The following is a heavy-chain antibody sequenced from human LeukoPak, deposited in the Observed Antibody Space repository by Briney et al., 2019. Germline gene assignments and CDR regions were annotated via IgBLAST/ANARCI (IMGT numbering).Heavy chain of an antibody. D-gene: IGHD3-22*01. CDR2: ISGSGAST. V-gene: IGHV3-23*01. Sequence: GGSLRLSCAASGFTFSSNAMSWVRQAPGKGLEWVSIISGSGASTYYAESVKGRFTISRDNSKNTLYLQMNSLRAEDTAVYYCAKDLLDSSGYNYFDYWGRGTLVTVSS. CDR3: AKDLLDSSGYNYFDY. CDR1: GFTFSSNA. J-gene: IGHJ4*02.